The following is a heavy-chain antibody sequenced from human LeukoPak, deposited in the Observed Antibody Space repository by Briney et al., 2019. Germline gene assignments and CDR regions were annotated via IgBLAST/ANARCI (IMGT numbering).Heavy chain of an antibody. CDR3: ANTPSSSHAFDI. CDR2: IYHSGST. V-gene: IGHV4-38-2*01. D-gene: IGHD6-6*01. CDR1: GYSISSGYY. Sequence: SETLSLTCAVSGYSISSGYYWGWIRQPPGKGLEWIGIIYHSGSTHYNPSLKSRVNISVDTYKNKFFLKLSSVTAADTAVYYCANTPSSSHAFDIWGQGTMVTVSS. J-gene: IGHJ3*02.